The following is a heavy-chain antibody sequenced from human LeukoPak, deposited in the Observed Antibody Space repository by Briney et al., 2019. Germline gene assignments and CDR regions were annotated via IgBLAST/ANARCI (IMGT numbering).Heavy chain of an antibody. CDR2: ISGSGGST. V-gene: IGHV3-23*01. D-gene: IGHD5-18*01. Sequence: PGGSLRLSCAASGFTFSGYAMSWVRQAPGKGLEWVSAISGSGGSTYYADSVKGRFTISRDNSKNTLYLQTNSPRAEDTAVYYCAKEALGYSYGYYGMDVWGQGTTVTVSS. CDR1: GFTFSGYA. CDR3: AKEALGYSYGYYGMDV. J-gene: IGHJ6*02.